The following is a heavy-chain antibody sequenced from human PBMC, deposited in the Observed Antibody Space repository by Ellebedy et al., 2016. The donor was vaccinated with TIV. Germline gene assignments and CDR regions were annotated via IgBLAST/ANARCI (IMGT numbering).Heavy chain of an antibody. D-gene: IGHD3-22*01. Sequence: SETLSLXXTVSNGSLSGYYWSWIRQSPGKGLEWIAYAFHKWTTNSDPSFESRATISVDTATNPFSLKLTSVTAADTAVYYCARHNVDSSDLDSWGPGILVTVS. J-gene: IGHJ4*02. V-gene: IGHV4-59*08. CDR3: ARHNVDSSDLDS. CDR2: AFHKWTT. CDR1: NGSLSGYY.